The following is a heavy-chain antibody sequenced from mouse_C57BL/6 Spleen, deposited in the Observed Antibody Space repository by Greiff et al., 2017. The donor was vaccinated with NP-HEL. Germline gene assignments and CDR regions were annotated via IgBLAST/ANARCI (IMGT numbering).Heavy chain of an antibody. CDR3: ARNTVVSDAMDY. J-gene: IGHJ4*01. CDR1: GYTFTSYW. V-gene: IGHV1-64*01. Sequence: QVQLKQPGAELVKPGASVKLSCKASGYTFTSYWMHWVKQRPGQGLEWIGMIHPNSGSTNYNEKFKSKATLTVDKSSSTAYMQLSSLTSEDSAVYYCARNTVVSDAMDYWGQGTSVTVSS. CDR2: IHPNSGST. D-gene: IGHD1-1*01.